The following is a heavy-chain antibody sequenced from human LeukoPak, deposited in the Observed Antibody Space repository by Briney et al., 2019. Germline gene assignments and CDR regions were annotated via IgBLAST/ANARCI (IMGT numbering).Heavy chain of an antibody. CDR2: INEDGSGK. CDR3: ARDDGDV. J-gene: IGHJ6*04. V-gene: IGHV3-7*01. Sequence: GGSLRLSCVSSGFAFSNYWMKWVRQAPGKGLEWVASINEDGSGKFSVGSVKDRITISRDNTRNSLDLQINSLTVEDTAIYYCARDDGDVWGTGTTVTVSS. CDR1: GFAFSNYW.